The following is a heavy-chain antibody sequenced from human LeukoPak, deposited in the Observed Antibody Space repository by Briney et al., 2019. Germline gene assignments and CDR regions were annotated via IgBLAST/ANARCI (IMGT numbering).Heavy chain of an antibody. Sequence: GGSLRFSCVASGFTFSDYYIMWIRQAPGKGLEWVANIKQDGSEKYYVDSVKDRFTISRDNAKNSLYLQMNSLRAEDAAVYYCTRENWYIDYWGQGNLVTVSS. CDR3: TRENWYIDY. J-gene: IGHJ4*02. V-gene: IGHV3-7*01. CDR1: GFTFSDYY. CDR2: IKQDGSEK.